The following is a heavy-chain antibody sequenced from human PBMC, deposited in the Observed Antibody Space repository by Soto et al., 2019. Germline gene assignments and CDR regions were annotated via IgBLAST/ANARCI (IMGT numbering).Heavy chain of an antibody. CDR1: GFTFSSYI. J-gene: IGHJ3*02. CDR3: ASWRRAYDYVWGSYRSEAFDM. Sequence: GGSLRLSCAASGFTFSSYIMNWVRQAPGKGLEWVSSISSSSSYIYYADSAKGRFTISRDNAKNSLYLQMNSLRAEDTAVYYCASWRRAYDYVWGSYRSEAFDMWGQGTMV. D-gene: IGHD3-16*02. CDR2: ISSSSSYI. V-gene: IGHV3-21*01.